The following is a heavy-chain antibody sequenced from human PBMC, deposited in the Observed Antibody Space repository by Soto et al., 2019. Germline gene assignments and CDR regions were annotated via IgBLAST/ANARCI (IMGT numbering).Heavy chain of an antibody. V-gene: IGHV4-59*01. CDR3: ARARVRGVIPTYYFGY. CDR2: IYYSGST. CDR1: GGSISSYY. D-gene: IGHD3-10*01. J-gene: IGHJ4*02. Sequence: PSETLSLTCTVSGGSISSYYWSWIRQPPGKGLEWIGYIYYSGSTNYNPSLKSRVTISVDTSKNQFSLKLSSVTAADTAVYYCARARVRGVIPTYYFGYWGQGTLVTVSS.